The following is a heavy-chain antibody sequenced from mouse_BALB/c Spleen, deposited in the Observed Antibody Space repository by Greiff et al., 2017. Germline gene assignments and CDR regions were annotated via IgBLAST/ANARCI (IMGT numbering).Heavy chain of an antibody. D-gene: IGHD2-2*01. CDR1: GFTFSNYW. CDR2: IRLKSNNYAT. V-gene: IGHV6-6*02. Sequence: LQQSGGGLVQPGGSMKLSCVASGFTFSNYWMNWVRQSPEKGLEWVAEIRLKSNNYATHYAESVKGRFTISRDDSKSSVYLQMNNLRAEDTGIYYCTRGGYDWYFDVWGAGTTVTVSS. J-gene: IGHJ1*01. CDR3: TRGGYDWYFDV.